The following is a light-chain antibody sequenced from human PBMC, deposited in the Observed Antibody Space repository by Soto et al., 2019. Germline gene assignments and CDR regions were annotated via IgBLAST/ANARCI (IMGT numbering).Light chain of an antibody. CDR3: CSYVTTPEI. V-gene: IGLV2-11*01. J-gene: IGLJ1*01. CDR1: SSDVDDYRY. CDR2: DGN. Sequence: QSVLAQPRSVSGSPGQLLTISCTGTSSDVDDYRYVSWYQQYPGKAPKLVIYDGNKRPSGVPDRFSGSNSGNTASLTIPGLQAEDEADYYCCSYVTTPEIFGTGTKVTV.